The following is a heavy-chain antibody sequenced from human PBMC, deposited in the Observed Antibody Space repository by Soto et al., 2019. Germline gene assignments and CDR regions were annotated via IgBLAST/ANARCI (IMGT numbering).Heavy chain of an antibody. CDR2: INPNSGGT. CDR3: ARDPNGDHLVDCFDY. V-gene: IGHV1-2*02. CDR1: GYIFTGYY. D-gene: IGHD4-17*01. Sequence: QVQLVQSGAEVKKPGASVKVSCKASGYIFTGYYMHWVRQAPGQGLEWMGWINPNSGGTKYAQEFQGRVNMTRDTSISTAYMELSSLRSDDMAVYYCARDPNGDHLVDCFDYWGQGTLVTVSS. J-gene: IGHJ4*02.